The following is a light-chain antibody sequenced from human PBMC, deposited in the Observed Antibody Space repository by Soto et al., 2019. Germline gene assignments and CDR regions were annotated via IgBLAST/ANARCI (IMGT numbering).Light chain of an antibody. Sequence: ESVLTQSPATLSLSPVERATLSCRASQSVSSSYLAWYQQKPGQAPRLLIYGASNRATGIPDRFSGSGSGTDFTLTISRLEPEDFAVYYCQQYGSSGTFGQGTKVDIK. CDR1: QSVSSSY. J-gene: IGKJ1*01. CDR3: QQYGSSGT. V-gene: IGKV3-20*01. CDR2: GAS.